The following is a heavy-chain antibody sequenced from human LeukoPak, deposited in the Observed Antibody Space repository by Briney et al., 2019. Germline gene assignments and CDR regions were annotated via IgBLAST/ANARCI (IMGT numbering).Heavy chain of an antibody. Sequence: PGGPLRLSCGASGFTFSDYYMSWIGQAPGKGLEGVSYISSSGSTIYYADSVKGRCPISSDNAKNSLYLQMNRLRAEDTAVYYCAKGQTSTTRPFDYWGQATLVTVPS. CDR1: GFTFSDYY. J-gene: IGHJ4*02. CDR3: AKGQTSTTRPFDY. CDR2: ISSSGSTI. D-gene: IGHD2/OR15-2a*01. V-gene: IGHV3-11*01.